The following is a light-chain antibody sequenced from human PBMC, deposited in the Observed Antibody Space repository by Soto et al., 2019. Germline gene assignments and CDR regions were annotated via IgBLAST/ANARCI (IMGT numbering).Light chain of an antibody. J-gene: IGKJ4*01. Sequence: EIVMTQSPATLSVSPGERATLSCSASQSVNSDLAWYQQKPGQAPRLVIFGASTRAAGIPARFSGSGSGTEFTLTISSLQSEDFAVYHCQQYYNWPPLTFGGGTKVDIK. CDR1: QSVNSD. CDR2: GAS. CDR3: QQYYNWPPLT. V-gene: IGKV3D-15*01.